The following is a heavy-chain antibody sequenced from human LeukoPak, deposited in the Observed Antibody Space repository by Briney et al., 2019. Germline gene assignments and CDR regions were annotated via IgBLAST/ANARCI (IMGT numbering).Heavy chain of an antibody. CDR1: GASISSFY. J-gene: IGHJ4*02. V-gene: IGHV4-59*01. CDR2: IYYSGST. D-gene: IGHD6-13*01. Sequence: SETLSLTCTVSGASISSFYWSWIRQPPGKGLEWIGYIYYSGSTNYNPSLKSRVTISVDTSKNQFSLKLSSVTAADTAVYYCARDLAAAGSFDYWGQGTLVTVSS. CDR3: ARDLAAAGSFDY.